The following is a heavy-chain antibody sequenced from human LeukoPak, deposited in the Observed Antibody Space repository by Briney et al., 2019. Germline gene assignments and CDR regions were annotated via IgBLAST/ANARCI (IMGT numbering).Heavy chain of an antibody. CDR1: GFTFSDYY. V-gene: IGHV3-11*05. CDR2: ISSSSSYT. J-gene: IGHJ3*02. Sequence: GGSLRLSCAASGFTFSDYYMSWIRQAPGKGLEWVSYISSSSSYTNYADSVKGRFTISRDNAKNSLYLQMNSLRDEDTAVYYCARDRSLVPAVVGGAFDIWGQGTMVTVSS. D-gene: IGHD2-2*01. CDR3: ARDRSLVPAVVGGAFDI.